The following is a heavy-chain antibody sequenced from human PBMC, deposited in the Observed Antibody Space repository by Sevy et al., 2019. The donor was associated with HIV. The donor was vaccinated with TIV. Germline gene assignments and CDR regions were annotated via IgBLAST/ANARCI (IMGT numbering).Heavy chain of an antibody. J-gene: IGHJ4*02. D-gene: IGHD3-3*01. CDR1: GFTFSSYA. V-gene: IGHV3-23*01. CDR3: AGRKVGDFWSGSIRGPWAGGPLFDY. Sequence: GGSLRRSCTSSGFTFSSYAMNWVRQAPGKGLEWVSTISHSGDSTYYADSVKGRFTISRDNSENTLYLQMNSLRAEDTALYYCAGRKVGDFWSGSIRGPWAGGPLFDYWGQGTLVTVSS. CDR2: ISHSGDST.